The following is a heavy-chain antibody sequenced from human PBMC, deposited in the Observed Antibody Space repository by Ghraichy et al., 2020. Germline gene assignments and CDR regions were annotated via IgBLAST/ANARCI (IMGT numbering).Heavy chain of an antibody. CDR1: GFTFSSYS. CDR3: AREAWSDP. Sequence: LSLTCVASGFTFSSYSMSWVRQAPGKGLEWVSFISSSGSTKYYADSVKGRFTISRDNGKNSLYLQMNSLRDEDTAVYYCAREAWSDPWGQGALVTVSS. J-gene: IGHJ5*02. CDR2: ISSSGSTK. V-gene: IGHV3-48*02.